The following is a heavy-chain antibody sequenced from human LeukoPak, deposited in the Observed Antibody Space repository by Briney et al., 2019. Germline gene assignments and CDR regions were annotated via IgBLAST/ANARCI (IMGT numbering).Heavy chain of an antibody. V-gene: IGHV3-48*01. J-gene: IGHJ6*03. CDR1: GFTFSTHT. CDR3: ARGLYYMDV. Sequence: PGGSLRLSCSPSGFTFSTHTMAWVRKAPGKGLECLSYISGSTGVIYYADSVKGRFTISRDNAKSSVSLQMDSLKVEDTAVYYCARGLYYMDVWGKGTTVTVSS. CDR2: ISGSTGVI.